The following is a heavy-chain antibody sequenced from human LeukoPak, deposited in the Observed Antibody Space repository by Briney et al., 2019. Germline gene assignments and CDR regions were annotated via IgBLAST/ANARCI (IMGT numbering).Heavy chain of an antibody. J-gene: IGHJ3*02. CDR1: GDTFTDYF. V-gene: IGHV1-2*02. Sequence: GASVKVSCKASGDTFTDYFIHWIRQAPGQGLEWMGWINPNSGATSYAQKFQGRVTMTRDTSINTGNMELTGLRFDDTAVYYCARELSAVGRWGAFDMWGQGTMVTVSS. D-gene: IGHD6-13*01. CDR2: INPNSGAT. CDR3: ARELSAVGRWGAFDM.